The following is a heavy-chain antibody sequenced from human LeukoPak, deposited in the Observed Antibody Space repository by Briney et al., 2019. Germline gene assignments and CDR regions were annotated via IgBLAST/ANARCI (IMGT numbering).Heavy chain of an antibody. Sequence: ASVKFSCKASGYSFTSSYMHWVRQAPGQGLEWMGYFYPNSGGTNYAQRFQGRVTMTWDTSISTAYMELTSLRSDDTAVYYCAREPSGSGSFDYWGQGALVTVSS. CDR3: AREPSGSGSFDY. J-gene: IGHJ4*02. D-gene: IGHD3-10*01. V-gene: IGHV1-2*02. CDR1: GYSFTSSY. CDR2: FYPNSGGT.